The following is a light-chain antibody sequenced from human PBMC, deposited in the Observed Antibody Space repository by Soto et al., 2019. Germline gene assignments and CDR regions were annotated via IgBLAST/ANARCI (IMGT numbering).Light chain of an antibody. CDR2: GAS. J-gene: IGKJ5*01. CDR1: QSVTSH. V-gene: IGKV3-15*01. CDR3: QQYDNGPPIT. Sequence: EILMTQSPATLSVSPGERATLSCRASQSVTSHLAWYQQKPGQAPRLLIYGASTRAPDIPARFSGRGSGTEFTLTISNLQSDDFAVYYCQQYDNGPPITFGQGTRLEIK.